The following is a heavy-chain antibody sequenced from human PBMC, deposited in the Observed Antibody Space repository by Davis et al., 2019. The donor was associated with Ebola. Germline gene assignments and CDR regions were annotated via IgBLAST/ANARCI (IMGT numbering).Heavy chain of an antibody. CDR3: ARRHSSGWYTTFDY. Sequence: AASVKVSCKASGYTFTSYGISWVRQAPGQGLEWMGWISAYNGNTNYAQKLQGRVTMTTDTSTSTAYMELRSLRSDDTAVYYCARRHSSGWYTTFDYWGQGTLVTVSS. CDR2: ISAYNGNT. J-gene: IGHJ4*02. D-gene: IGHD6-19*01. V-gene: IGHV1-18*01. CDR1: GYTFTSYG.